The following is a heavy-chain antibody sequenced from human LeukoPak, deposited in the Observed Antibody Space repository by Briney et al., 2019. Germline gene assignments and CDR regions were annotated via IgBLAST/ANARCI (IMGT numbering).Heavy chain of an antibody. CDR1: GYSFTSYW. Sequence: GESLKISCKGSGYSFTSYWIGWVRQMPGKGLEWMGIIYPGDSDTRYSPSFQGQVTISADKSISTAYLQWSSLKASDTAMYYCARAMVRGVIPVIRLWFDPWGQGTLVTVSS. CDR2: IYPGDSDT. CDR3: ARAMVRGVIPVIRLWFDP. J-gene: IGHJ5*02. V-gene: IGHV5-51*01. D-gene: IGHD3-10*01.